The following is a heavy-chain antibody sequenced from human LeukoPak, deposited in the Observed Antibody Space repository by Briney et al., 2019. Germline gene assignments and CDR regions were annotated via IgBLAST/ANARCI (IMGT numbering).Heavy chain of an antibody. Sequence: SETLSLTCAVYGGSFSGYYWSWIRQPPGKGLEWIGEINHSGSTNYNPSLKSRVTISVDTSKNQFSLKLSSVTAVDTAVYYCARHRGNYYGSGSYLGWFDPWGQGTLVTVSS. D-gene: IGHD3-10*01. CDR1: GGSFSGYY. CDR3: ARHRGNYYGSGSYLGWFDP. CDR2: INHSGST. V-gene: IGHV4-34*01. J-gene: IGHJ5*02.